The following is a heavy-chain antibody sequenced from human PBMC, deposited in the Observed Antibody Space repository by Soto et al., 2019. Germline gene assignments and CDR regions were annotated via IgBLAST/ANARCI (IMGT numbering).Heavy chain of an antibody. D-gene: IGHD3-10*01. CDR3: ARGRITPMVRGINRLALFDY. CDR1: NGSVSNYY. V-gene: IGHV4-34*01. CDR2: ISHSGST. Sequence: SDTLALTCAVYNGSVSNYYWTWIRQPPGKGLEWIGEISHSGSTHYIPALKSRLTISVDTSKNQLSLNLKSVTAADTGVYYCARGRITPMVRGINRLALFDYRGQGXLVPASP. J-gene: IGHJ4*02.